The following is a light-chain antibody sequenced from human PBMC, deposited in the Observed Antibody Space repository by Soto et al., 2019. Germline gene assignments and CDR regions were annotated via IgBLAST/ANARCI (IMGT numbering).Light chain of an antibody. J-gene: IGKJ4*01. Sequence: TQSPSTLSASVGDRVTITCRASQSISSWLAWYQQKPGQAPRLLIYDASNRATGIPARFSGSGSGTDFTLTISSLEPEDFAVYYCQQRSNWPRLTFGGGTKVEIK. CDR2: DAS. V-gene: IGKV3-11*01. CDR3: QQRSNWPRLT. CDR1: QSISSW.